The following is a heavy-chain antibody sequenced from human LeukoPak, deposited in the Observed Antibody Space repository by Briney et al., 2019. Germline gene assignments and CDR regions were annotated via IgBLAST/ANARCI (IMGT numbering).Heavy chain of an antibody. Sequence: SETLSFTCTVSGGSISSYYWSWIRQPPGKGLEWIGYIYYSGSTNYNPSLKSRVTISVDTSKNQFSLKLSSVTAADTAVYYCASELAARYCSGGSCYATDYWGQGTLVTVSS. CDR2: IYYSGST. CDR3: ASELAARYCSGGSCYATDY. V-gene: IGHV4-59*08. D-gene: IGHD2-15*01. J-gene: IGHJ4*02. CDR1: GGSISSYY.